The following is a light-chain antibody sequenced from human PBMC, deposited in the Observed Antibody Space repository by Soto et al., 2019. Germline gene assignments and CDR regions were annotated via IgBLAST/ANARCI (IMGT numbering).Light chain of an antibody. Sequence: QAVVTQPPSASGTPGQRVTISCSGSSSNIGSNYVYWYQQLPGTAPKLLIYRHNQRPSGVPDRFSGSKSGTSASLAISGLRSEDEADYYCAAWDDSLSGRVFGGGTQLTVL. V-gene: IGLV1-47*01. CDR1: SSNIGSNY. J-gene: IGLJ2*01. CDR3: AAWDDSLSGRV. CDR2: RHN.